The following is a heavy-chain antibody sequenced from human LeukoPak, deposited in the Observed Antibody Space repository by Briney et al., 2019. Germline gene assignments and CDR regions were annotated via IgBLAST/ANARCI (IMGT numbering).Heavy chain of an antibody. CDR1: GGSFSGYY. CDR2: INHSGST. CDR3: AREANNYDYVWGSYRYKASYFDY. V-gene: IGHV4-34*01. J-gene: IGHJ4*02. D-gene: IGHD3-16*02. Sequence: SETLSLTCAVYGGSFSGYYWSWIRQPPGKGLEWIAEINHSGSTNYNPSLKSRVTISVDTSKNQFSLKLSSVTAADTAVYYCAREANNYDYVWGSYRYKASYFDYWGQGTLVTVSS.